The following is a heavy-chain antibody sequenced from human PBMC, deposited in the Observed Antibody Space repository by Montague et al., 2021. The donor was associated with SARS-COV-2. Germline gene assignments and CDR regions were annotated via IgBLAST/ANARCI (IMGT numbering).Heavy chain of an antibody. J-gene: IGHJ3*02. CDR3: ARGWNYAFDI. D-gene: IGHD1-7*01. CDR1: GDSVSRHNPA. Sequence: CAISGDSVSRHNPAWNWIRQSPSRGLERLGRTYYGSSWNTDYAVSVKSRITISPDTSKNQFSLHLNSVTPEDTAAYYCARGWNYAFDIWSQGTMVTVSS. CDR2: TYYGSSWNT. V-gene: IGHV6-1*01.